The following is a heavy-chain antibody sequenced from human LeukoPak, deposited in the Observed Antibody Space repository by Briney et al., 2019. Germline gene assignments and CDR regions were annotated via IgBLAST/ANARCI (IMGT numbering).Heavy chain of an antibody. V-gene: IGHV4-34*01. CDR2: INHSGST. Sequence: SETLSLTCAVYGGSFSGYYWSWIRQPPGKGLEWIGEINHSGSTNYNPSLKSRVTISVDTSKNQFSLKLSSVTAADTAVYYCARGVGRWLQFCWFDPWGQGTLVTVSS. D-gene: IGHD5-24*01. CDR1: GGSFSGYY. CDR3: ARGVGRWLQFCWFDP. J-gene: IGHJ5*02.